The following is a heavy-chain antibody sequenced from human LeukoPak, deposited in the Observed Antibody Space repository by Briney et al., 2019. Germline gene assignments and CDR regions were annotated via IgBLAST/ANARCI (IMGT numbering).Heavy chain of an antibody. V-gene: IGHV4-61*02. Sequence: SQTLSLTCTVSGGSISSGSYYWSWIRQPAGKGLEWIGRIYTSGSTNYNPSLKSRVTISVDTSKNQFSLKLSSVTAADTAVYYCAREEANWGCLDYWGQGTLATVSS. CDR3: AREEANWGCLDY. J-gene: IGHJ4*02. D-gene: IGHD7-27*01. CDR2: IYTSGST. CDR1: GGSISSGSYY.